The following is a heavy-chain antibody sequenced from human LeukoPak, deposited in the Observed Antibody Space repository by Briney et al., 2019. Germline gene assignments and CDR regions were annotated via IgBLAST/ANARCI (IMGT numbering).Heavy chain of an antibody. CDR2: IYYSGST. D-gene: IGHD2-2*02. CDR1: GGSISSGDYY. J-gene: IGHJ5*02. V-gene: IGHV4-30-4*01. CDR3: ARAWGSAIRVWFDP. Sequence: KSSETLSLTCTVSGGSISSGDYYWSWIRQPPGKGLEWIGYIYYSGSTYYNPSLKSRVTISVDTSKNQFSLKLRSVTAADTAVYYCARAWGSAIRVWFDPWGQGTLVTVSS.